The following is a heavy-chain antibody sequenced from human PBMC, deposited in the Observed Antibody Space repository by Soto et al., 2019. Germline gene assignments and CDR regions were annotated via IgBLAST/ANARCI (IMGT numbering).Heavy chain of an antibody. CDR2: IWYDGSNT. CDR3: ARDLYSGYDQYYFDY. Sequence: QVQLVESGGGVVQPGRSLRLSCAASGFTFSSYGMHWVRQAPGKGLEWVAVIWYDGSNTYYADSVKGRFTISRDNSKNTLYLQMNSLRAEDTAVYYCARDLYSGYDQYYFDYWGQGTLVTVSS. V-gene: IGHV3-33*01. CDR1: GFTFSSYG. D-gene: IGHD5-12*01. J-gene: IGHJ4*02.